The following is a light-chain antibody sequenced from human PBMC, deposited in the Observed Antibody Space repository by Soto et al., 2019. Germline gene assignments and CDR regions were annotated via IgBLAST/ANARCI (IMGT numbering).Light chain of an antibody. CDR3: QSYDISLRGNV. Sequence: QSVLTQPPSVSGAPGQRVIMSCTGSSSNIGAGSDVHWYQQLPGSAPTLLIYGNTNRPTGVPDRFSGSKGGTSASLTITGLQADDEADYYCQSYDISLRGNVFGPGTKLTVL. CDR1: SSNIGAGSD. V-gene: IGLV1-40*01. CDR2: GNT. J-gene: IGLJ1*01.